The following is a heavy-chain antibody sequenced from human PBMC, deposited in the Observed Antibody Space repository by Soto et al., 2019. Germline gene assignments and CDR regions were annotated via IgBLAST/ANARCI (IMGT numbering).Heavy chain of an antibody. V-gene: IGHV3-23*01. J-gene: IGHJ4*02. D-gene: IGHD6-19*01. CDR1: GFIFSTYA. Sequence: EVQLLESGGGLVQPGGSLRLSCAASGFIFSTYAMSWVRQAPGKGLEWVSTISDNGGSTYYADSVKGRFTISRDNSKNAQLLQMNSLIAEDTAVYFCSSPLAVAGSRLPPFNYWGQGTLVTVSS. CDR2: ISDNGGST. CDR3: SSPLAVAGSRLPPFNY.